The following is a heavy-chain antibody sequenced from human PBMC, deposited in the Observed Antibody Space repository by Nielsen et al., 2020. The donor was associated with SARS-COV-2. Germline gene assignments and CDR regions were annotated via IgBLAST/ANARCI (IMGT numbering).Heavy chain of an antibody. D-gene: IGHD3-3*01. CDR2: INPSGSGT. CDR1: GFTFSSTW. Sequence: GESLKISCSASGFTFSSTWMDWVRQAPGQGPVWVSRINPSGSGTAYADSVKGRFAVSRDNAGNTVVLQIHSLRVEDTAVYYCAGGADFWSGTQKYYMDVWGKGTTVIVSS. J-gene: IGHJ6*03. CDR3: AGGADFWSGTQKYYMDV. V-gene: IGHV3-74*01.